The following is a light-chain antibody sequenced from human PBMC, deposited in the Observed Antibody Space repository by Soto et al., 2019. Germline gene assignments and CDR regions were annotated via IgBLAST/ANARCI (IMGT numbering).Light chain of an antibody. CDR1: QTISTW. V-gene: IGKV1-5*01. Sequence: DIQMTQSLSTLSASVGDRVTLTCRASQTISTWLAWYQQKPGKAPKLLIYGASSLQTGVPSRFSGSGSGTEFTLTINSLQPDDFATYFCQQYNSYSHSFGQGTRLEIK. CDR2: GAS. CDR3: QQYNSYSHS. J-gene: IGKJ2*03.